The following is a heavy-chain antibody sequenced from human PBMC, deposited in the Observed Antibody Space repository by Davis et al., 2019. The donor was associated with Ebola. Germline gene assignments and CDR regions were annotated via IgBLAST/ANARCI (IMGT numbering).Heavy chain of an antibody. CDR1: GFTFSSYA. CDR2: ISYDGSNK. D-gene: IGHD3-3*01. Sequence: GGSLRLSCAASGFTFSSYAMSWVRQAPGKGLEWVAVISYDGSNKYYADSVKGRFTISRDSAKNSLYLQMNSLRAEDTAVYYCARDGAQYYDFWSGYQDYWGQGTLVTVSS. V-gene: IGHV3-30-3*01. CDR3: ARDGAQYYDFWSGYQDY. J-gene: IGHJ4*02.